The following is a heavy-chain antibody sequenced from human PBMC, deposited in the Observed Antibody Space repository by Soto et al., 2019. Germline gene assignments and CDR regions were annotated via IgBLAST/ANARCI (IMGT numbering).Heavy chain of an antibody. CDR1: GFSFSAYY. V-gene: IGHV3-11*01. J-gene: IGHJ6*02. D-gene: IGHD2-8*01. CDR2: ISFNGDVT. Sequence: GGSLRLSCAASGFSFSAYYMSWIRQAPGKGLEWVSYISFNGDVTRYSDSVEGRFTVSRDNAKKSLYLQMNSLRVEDTAVYYCARENGHPGHNYAMDVWGQGTTVP. CDR3: ARENGHPGHNYAMDV.